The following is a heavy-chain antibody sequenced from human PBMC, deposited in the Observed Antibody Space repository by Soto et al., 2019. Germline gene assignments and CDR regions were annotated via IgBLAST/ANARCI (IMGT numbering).Heavy chain of an antibody. V-gene: IGHV1-8*01. CDR1: GYTFTSYD. Sequence: QVKLVQSGAEVKKPGASVKVSCKASGYTFTSYDINWVRQATGQGLEWMGWMNPNSGNTGYAQKCQGRVTMTRNTSISTADMELSSLRSEDTAAYYCARGGPWLRLPYYFDYWGQGTLVTVSS. J-gene: IGHJ4*02. D-gene: IGHD5-12*01. CDR2: MNPNSGNT. CDR3: ARGGPWLRLPYYFDY.